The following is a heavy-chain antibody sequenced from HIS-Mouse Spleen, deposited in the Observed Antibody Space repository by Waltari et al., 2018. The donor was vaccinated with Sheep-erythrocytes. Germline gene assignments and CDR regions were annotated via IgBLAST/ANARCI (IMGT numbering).Heavy chain of an antibody. CDR2: INHSGRT. V-gene: IGHV4-34*01. CDR1: GVSFSGYY. Sequence: QVQLQQWGAGLLKPSETLSLTCAVYGVSFSGYYWSWIRQPPGKGLEWIGEINHSGRTNYNQSLTSRVTISVDTSKNQFSLKLSSVTAADTAVYYCALSVDLAGAFDIWGQGTMVTVSS. D-gene: IGHD6-19*01. J-gene: IGHJ3*02. CDR3: ALSVDLAGAFDI.